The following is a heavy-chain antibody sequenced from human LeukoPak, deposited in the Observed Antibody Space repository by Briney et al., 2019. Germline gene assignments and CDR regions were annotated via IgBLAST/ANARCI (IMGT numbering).Heavy chain of an antibody. J-gene: IGHJ2*01. V-gene: IGHV3-53*04. D-gene: IGHD4-11*01. CDR2: IYSGGST. Sequence: GGSLRLSCAASGFTVSSNYMSWVRQAPGKGLEWVSVIYSGGSTYYADSVKGRFTISRHNSKNTLYLQMNSLRAEDTAVYYCARDLVDYSNFWYFDLWGRGTLVTVSS. CDR3: ARDLVDYSNFWYFDL. CDR1: GFTVSSNY.